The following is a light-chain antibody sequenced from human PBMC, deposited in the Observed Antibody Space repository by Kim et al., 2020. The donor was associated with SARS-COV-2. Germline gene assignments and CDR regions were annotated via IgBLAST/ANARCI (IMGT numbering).Light chain of an antibody. V-gene: IGKV3-20*01. CDR2: GAS. CDR3: QQYGRSLWT. Sequence: EIVLTQSPGTLSLSPGERATLSCRASQSVSSSYLAWYQQKPGQAPRLLMYGASRRATGIPDRFSGSGSGTDFTLTISRLEPEDFAVYYCQQYGRSLWTFGQGTKVDIK. CDR1: QSVSSSY. J-gene: IGKJ1*01.